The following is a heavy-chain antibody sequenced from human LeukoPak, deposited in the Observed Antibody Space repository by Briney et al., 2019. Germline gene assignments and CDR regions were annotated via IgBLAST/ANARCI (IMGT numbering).Heavy chain of an antibody. CDR1: GGSINNYY. CDR2: IYYSGST. D-gene: IGHD3-22*01. J-gene: IGHJ4*02. CDR3: ARHRGSGYPYFDY. V-gene: IGHV4-59*01. Sequence: PSETLSLTCTVSGGSINNYYWSWIRQPPGKGLEWIGYIYYSGSTSYNPSLKSRVTISVDTSKNHFSLKLSSLTAADTAVYYCARHRGSGYPYFDYWGQGTLVTVSS.